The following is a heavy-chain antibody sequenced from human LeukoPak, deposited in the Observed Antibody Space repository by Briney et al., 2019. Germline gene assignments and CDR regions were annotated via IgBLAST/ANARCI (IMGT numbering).Heavy chain of an antibody. V-gene: IGHV3-33*01. CDR2: IWYDGSNK. D-gene: IGHD4-17*01. J-gene: IGHJ4*02. CDR3: ARDPFDGDYYFDY. CDR1: GFTFSTYG. Sequence: PGGSLRLSCAASGFTFSTYGMHWIRQAPGKGLEWVALIWYDGSNKYYTDSVKGRFTVSRDNSKNTLYLQMDNLRADDTAVYYCARDPFDGDYYFDYWGQGTLVTVSS.